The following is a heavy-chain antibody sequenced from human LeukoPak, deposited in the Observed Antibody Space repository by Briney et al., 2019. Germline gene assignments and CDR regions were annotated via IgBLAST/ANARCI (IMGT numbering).Heavy chain of an antibody. V-gene: IGHV3-23*01. D-gene: IGHD6-13*01. Sequence: GGSLRLSCAASGFTFSSYAMSWVRQAPGKGLEWVSAISGSGGSTYYADSVKGRFTISRDNAKNSLYLQMNSLRAEDTAVYYCARESSSWPPGDYWGQGTLVTVSS. CDR1: GFTFSSYA. J-gene: IGHJ4*02. CDR3: ARESSSWPPGDY. CDR2: ISGSGGST.